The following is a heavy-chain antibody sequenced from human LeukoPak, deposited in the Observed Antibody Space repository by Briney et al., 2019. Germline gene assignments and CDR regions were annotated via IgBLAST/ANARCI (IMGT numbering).Heavy chain of an antibody. J-gene: IGHJ6*02. D-gene: IGHD4-11*01. CDR3: TRCNHDYSNYGPSGYYYGMDV. V-gene: IGHV4-30-4*01. CDR2: IYYSGST. CDR1: GGSFSSGDYY. Sequence: SQTLSLTCTVSGGSFSSGDYYWSWIRQPPGKGLEWIGYIYYSGSTYYNPSLKSRVTISVDTSKNQFSLKLSSVTAADTAVYYCTRCNHDYSNYGPSGYYYGMDVWGQGTTVTVSS.